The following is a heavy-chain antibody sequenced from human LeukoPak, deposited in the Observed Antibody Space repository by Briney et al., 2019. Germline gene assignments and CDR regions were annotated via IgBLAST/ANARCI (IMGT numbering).Heavy chain of an antibody. J-gene: IGHJ3*02. D-gene: IGHD3-16*01. Sequence: GRSLRFSCAASGFTFSSYGMHWVRQAPGKGLEWVAVISYDGSNKYYADSVKGRFTISRDNSKNTLYLQMNSLRAEDTAVYYCATEGGGPGGAFDIWGQGTMVTVSS. CDR2: ISYDGSNK. CDR3: ATEGGGPGGAFDI. CDR1: GFTFSSYG. V-gene: IGHV3-30*03.